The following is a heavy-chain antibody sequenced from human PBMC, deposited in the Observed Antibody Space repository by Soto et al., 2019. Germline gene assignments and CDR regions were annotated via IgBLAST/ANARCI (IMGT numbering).Heavy chain of an antibody. J-gene: IGHJ6*03. CDR3: ARSERYYDILTGYYSYYYYMDV. V-gene: IGHV4-59*01. CDR1: GGSISSYY. D-gene: IGHD3-9*01. CDR2: IYYSGST. Sequence: QVQLQESGPGLVKPSETLSLTCTVSGGSISSYYWSWIRQPPGKGLEWIGYIYYSGSTNYNPSLKSRVPISVDTSKNQFSLKLSSVTAADTAVYYCARSERYYDILTGYYSYYYYMDVWGKGTTVTVSS.